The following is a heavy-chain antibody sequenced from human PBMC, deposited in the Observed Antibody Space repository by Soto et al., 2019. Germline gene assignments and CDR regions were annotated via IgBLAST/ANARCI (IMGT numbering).Heavy chain of an antibody. D-gene: IGHD5-12*01. J-gene: IGHJ3*01. CDR2: IGGRGNSA. V-gene: IGHV3-23*01. CDR3: VREGRGSFDF. Sequence: LGLSCAASGFIFTKYAMKWVRQAPGKGLEWVSVIGGRGNSAYYADSVQGRFTISRDNSKNTLSLQMSSLTADDTAIYYCVREGRGSFDFWGRGTMVTVSS. CDR1: GFIFTKYA.